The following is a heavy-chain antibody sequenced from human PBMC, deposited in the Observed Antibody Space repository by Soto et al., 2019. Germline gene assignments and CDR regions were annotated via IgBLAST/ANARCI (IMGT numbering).Heavy chain of an antibody. Sequence: ESGGGVVQPGRSLRLSCAASGFTFSSYAMHWVRQAPGKGLEWVAVISYDGSNKYYADSVKGRFTISRDNSKNTLYLQMNRLRAEGTAVYYCAGGEQLVLDVWGQGTTVTVSS. CDR1: GFTFSSYA. CDR3: AGGEQLVLDV. CDR2: ISYDGSNK. D-gene: IGHD6-6*01. V-gene: IGHV3-30-3*01. J-gene: IGHJ6*02.